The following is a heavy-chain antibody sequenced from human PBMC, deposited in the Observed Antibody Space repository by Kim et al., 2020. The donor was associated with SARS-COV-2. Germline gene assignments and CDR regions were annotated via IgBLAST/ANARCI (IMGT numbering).Heavy chain of an antibody. D-gene: IGHD2-21*02. CDR3: ARARRYCGGDCPMAAFDI. CDR2: IYYSGST. Sequence: SETLSLTCTVSGGSISSSSYYWGWIRQPPGKGLEWIGSIYYSGSTYYNPSLKSRVTISVDTSKNQFSLKLSSVTAADTAVYYCARARRYCGGDCPMAAFDIWGQGTMVTVSS. V-gene: IGHV4-39*01. CDR1: GGSISSSSYY. J-gene: IGHJ3*02.